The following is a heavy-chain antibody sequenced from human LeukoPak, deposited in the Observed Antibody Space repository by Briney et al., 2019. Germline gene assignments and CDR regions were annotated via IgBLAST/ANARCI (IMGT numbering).Heavy chain of an antibody. D-gene: IGHD3-22*01. CDR3: AKVEYYESSGYLNY. Sequence: GGSLRLSCAASGFTFSSYAMSWVRQAPGKGLEWVAVISHDGSNKYYADSVKGRFTISRDNSKNTLYLQMNCLRAEDTAVYYCAKVEYYESSGYLNYWGQGTLVTVSS. V-gene: IGHV3-30*18. J-gene: IGHJ4*02. CDR1: GFTFSSYA. CDR2: ISHDGSNK.